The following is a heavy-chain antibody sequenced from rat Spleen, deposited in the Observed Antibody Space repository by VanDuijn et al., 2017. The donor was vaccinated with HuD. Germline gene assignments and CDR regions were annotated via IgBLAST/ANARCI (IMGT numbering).Heavy chain of an antibody. D-gene: IGHD1-11*01. Sequence: EVQLVESGGGLVQPGRSLKLSCAASGFTFSNYGMAWVRQTPTKGLEWVASIRYEGSRTYYGDSVKGRFTISRDNAKSTLYLQMDSLRSEDTATYYCARHTPFNYGTVGDYWGQGVMVTVSS. CDR2: IRYEGSRT. CDR3: ARHTPFNYGTVGDY. J-gene: IGHJ2*01. V-gene: IGHV5-29*01. CDR1: GFTFSNYG.